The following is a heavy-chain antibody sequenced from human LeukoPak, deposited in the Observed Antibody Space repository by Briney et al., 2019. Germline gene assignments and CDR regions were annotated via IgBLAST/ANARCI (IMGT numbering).Heavy chain of an antibody. CDR3: ATEVVVAAADWFDP. Sequence: GGSLRLSCAASGFTFSSYSMNWVRQAPGKGLEWVSYISSSSSNTYYADSVKGRFTISRDNAKNSLYLQMNSLRIEETAVYYCATEVVVAAADWFDPWGQGTLVTVSS. D-gene: IGHD2-15*01. CDR1: GFTFSSYS. CDR2: ISSSSSNT. J-gene: IGHJ5*02. V-gene: IGHV3-48*01.